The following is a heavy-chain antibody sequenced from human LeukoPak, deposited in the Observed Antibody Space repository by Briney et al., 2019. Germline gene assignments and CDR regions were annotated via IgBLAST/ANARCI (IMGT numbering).Heavy chain of an antibody. V-gene: IGHV1-24*01. Sequence: VKVSCKVSGYTLTELSMHWVRQAPGKGREWMGGFDPEDGETIYAQKFQGRVTMTEDTSTDTAYMELSSLRSEDTAVYYCATDPGMTTVVTNAFDIWGQGTMVTVSS. D-gene: IGHD4-23*01. CDR2: FDPEDGET. J-gene: IGHJ3*02. CDR1: GYTLTELS. CDR3: ATDPGMTTVVTNAFDI.